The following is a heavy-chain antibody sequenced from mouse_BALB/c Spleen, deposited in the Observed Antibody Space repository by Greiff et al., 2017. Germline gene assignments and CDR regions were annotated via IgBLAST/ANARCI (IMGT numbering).Heavy chain of an antibody. D-gene: IGHD1-1*01. CDR1: GFTFSSYG. V-gene: IGHV5-6*03. J-gene: IGHJ4*01. CDR3: AREYGRGMDY. CDR2: ISSGGSYT. Sequence: DVKLVESGGGLVKPGGSLKLSCAASGFTFSSYGMSWVRQTPDKRLEWVATISSGGSYTYYPDSVKGRFTISRDNAKNTLYLQMSSLKSEDTAMYYCAREYGRGMDYWGQGTSVTVSS.